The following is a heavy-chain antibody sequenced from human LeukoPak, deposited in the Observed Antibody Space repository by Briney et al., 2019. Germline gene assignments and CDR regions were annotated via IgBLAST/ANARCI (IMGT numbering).Heavy chain of an antibody. D-gene: IGHD3-3*01. CDR2: ISSSSSYI. Sequence: GGSLRLSCAASGFTFSSYSMNWVRQARGKGLEWVSSISSSSSYIYYADSVRGRFTISRDNAKNSLYLQMNSLRAEDTAVYFCARTYYDFWSGPHYFDYWGQGTLVTVSS. V-gene: IGHV3-21*01. J-gene: IGHJ4*02. CDR1: GFTFSSYS. CDR3: ARTYYDFWSGPHYFDY.